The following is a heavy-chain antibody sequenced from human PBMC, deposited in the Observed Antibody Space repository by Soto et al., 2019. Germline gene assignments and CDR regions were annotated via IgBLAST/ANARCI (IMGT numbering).Heavy chain of an antibody. CDR3: AKEVPIAAAGTPGCVDY. Sequence: PGGSLRLSCVASGFTFNSYSMSWVRQAPGKGLEWVSAISGSGGSTYYADSVKGRFTISRDNSKNTLYLQMNSLRAEDTAVYYCAKEVPIAAAGTPGCVDYWGQGTLVTVSS. CDR1: GFTFNSYS. J-gene: IGHJ4*02. D-gene: IGHD6-13*01. CDR2: ISGSGGST. V-gene: IGHV3-23*01.